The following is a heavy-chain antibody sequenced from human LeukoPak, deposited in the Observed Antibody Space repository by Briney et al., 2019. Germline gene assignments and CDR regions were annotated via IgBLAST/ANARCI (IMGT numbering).Heavy chain of an antibody. D-gene: IGHD5-24*01. V-gene: IGHV3-23*01. CDR2: ITGSADIT. Sequence: GGSLRLSCAASGFTFSDFTMNWVRQAPGKGLEWVSGITGSADITYYADSVKGRFTISRDNSKNTLYLQINSLRAEDTAVYFCARDDRWLQFNNWGQGTLVTVSS. J-gene: IGHJ4*02. CDR3: ARDDRWLQFNN. CDR1: GFTFSDFT.